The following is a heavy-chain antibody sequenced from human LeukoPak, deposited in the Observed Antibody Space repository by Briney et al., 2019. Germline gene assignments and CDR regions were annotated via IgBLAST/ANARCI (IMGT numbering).Heavy chain of an antibody. D-gene: IGHD3-10*01. V-gene: IGHV4-59*12. Sequence: SETLSLTCTVSGGSLRSYCWNWIRQPPGKGLEWIGYIYYSGSTNYNPSLKSRVTISVDTSKNQFSLKLSSVTAADTAVYYCASLWFGEVYFDYWGQGTLVTVSS. CDR1: GGSLRSYC. CDR3: ASLWFGEVYFDY. CDR2: IYYSGST. J-gene: IGHJ4*02.